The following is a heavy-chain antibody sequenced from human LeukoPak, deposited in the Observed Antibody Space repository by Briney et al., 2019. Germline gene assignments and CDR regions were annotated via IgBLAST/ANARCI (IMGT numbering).Heavy chain of an antibody. Sequence: GASVKVSCKASGYRLTNFGLTWVRQAPGQGLEWVGWINGYNGDTHYAQKFQGRVTMTTDTSTSTVYLEMRSLRSDDTAVYYCARVNGNYYDSNGYYHHFDYWGQGTLVTVPS. CDR1: GYRLTNFG. J-gene: IGHJ4*02. D-gene: IGHD3-22*01. V-gene: IGHV1-18*01. CDR2: INGYNGDT. CDR3: ARVNGNYYDSNGYYHHFDY.